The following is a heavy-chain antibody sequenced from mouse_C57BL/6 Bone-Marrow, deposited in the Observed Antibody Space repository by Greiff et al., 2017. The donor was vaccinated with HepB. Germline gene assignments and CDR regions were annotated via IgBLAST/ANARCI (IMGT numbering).Heavy chain of an antibody. Sequence: QVQLKQPGAELVKPGASVKLSCKASGYTFTSYWMHWVKQRPGQGLEWIGMIHPNSGSTNYNEKFKSKATLTVDKSSSTAYMQHSSLTSEDSAVYYCARGHYYGSSSYYFDYWGQGTTLTVSS. CDR1: GYTFTSYW. J-gene: IGHJ2*01. V-gene: IGHV1-64*01. CDR2: IHPNSGST. D-gene: IGHD1-1*01. CDR3: ARGHYYGSSSYYFDY.